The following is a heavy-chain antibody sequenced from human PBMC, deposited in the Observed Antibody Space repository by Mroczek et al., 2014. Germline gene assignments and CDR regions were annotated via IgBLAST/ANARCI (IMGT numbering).Heavy chain of an antibody. CDR3: ARDQGRPQNYYYYYMDV. CDR2: IYYSGST. CDR1: GGSISSGGYY. V-gene: IGHV4-31*03. J-gene: IGHJ6*03. Sequence: VQLVESGPGLVKPSQTLSLTCTVSGGSISSGGYYWSWIRQHPGKGLEWIGYIYYSGSTYYNPSLKSRVTISVDTSKNQFSLKLSSVTAADTAVYYCARDQGRPQNYYYYYMDVWGKGTTVTVXS.